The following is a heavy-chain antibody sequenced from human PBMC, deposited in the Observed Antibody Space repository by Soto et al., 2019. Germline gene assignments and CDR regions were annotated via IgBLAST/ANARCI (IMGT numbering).Heavy chain of an antibody. Sequence: QVQLQESGPGLVKPSQTLSLTCTFSGGSISSGGYYWSWIRQHPGKGLEGIGYIYYSGSTCYNPSLNSRVTISVDTSKSPFSLKLSSVTAADTAVYYCARGTWGSWYWFDPWGQGTLVTVSS. CDR1: GGSISSGGYY. CDR2: IYYSGST. V-gene: IGHV4-31*03. CDR3: ARGTWGSWYWFDP. D-gene: IGHD6-13*01. J-gene: IGHJ5*02.